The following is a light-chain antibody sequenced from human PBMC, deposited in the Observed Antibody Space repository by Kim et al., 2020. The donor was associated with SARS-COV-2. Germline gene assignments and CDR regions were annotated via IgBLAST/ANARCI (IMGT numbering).Light chain of an antibody. CDR1: QGISSY. CDR3: QQYYSYPRT. J-gene: IGKJ1*01. Sequence: ASTGDRVTITCRASQGISSYLAWYQQKPGKAPKLLIYAASTLQSGVPSRFSGSGSGTDFNLTISCLQSEDFATYYCQQYYSYPRTFGQGTKVDIK. V-gene: IGKV1-8*01. CDR2: AAS.